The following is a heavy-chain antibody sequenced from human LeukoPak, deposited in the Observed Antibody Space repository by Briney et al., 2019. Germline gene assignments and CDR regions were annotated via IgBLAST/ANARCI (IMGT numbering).Heavy chain of an antibody. V-gene: IGHV3-23*01. CDR2: ISSSGGST. D-gene: IGHD4-23*01. J-gene: IGHJ1*01. Sequence: PGGSLRLSCAASGFTFSTYGMSWVRQAPGKGLEWVSSISSSGGSTFYADSVKGRFTIARDNAKNTLYLQMNSLRAEDTAVYYCYGANAEHWGQGTLVTVSS. CDR1: GFTFSTYG. CDR3: YGANAEH.